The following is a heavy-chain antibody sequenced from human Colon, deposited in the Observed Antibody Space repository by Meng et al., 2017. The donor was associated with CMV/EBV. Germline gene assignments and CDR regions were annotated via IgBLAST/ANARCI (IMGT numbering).Heavy chain of an antibody. CDR2: IYHSGTT. J-gene: IGHJ5*02. CDR1: GGSITSRNW. D-gene: IGHD2-15*01. CDR3: ASLGYCSGSDCYRVS. V-gene: IGHV4-4*02. Sequence: SGGSITSRNWWSWVRQSPEKGLEWIGEIYHSGTTNYNPSLKTRVTMSLDPSKNQFSLKLTSVTAADTAAYYCASLGYCSGSDCYRVSWGQGTLVTVSS.